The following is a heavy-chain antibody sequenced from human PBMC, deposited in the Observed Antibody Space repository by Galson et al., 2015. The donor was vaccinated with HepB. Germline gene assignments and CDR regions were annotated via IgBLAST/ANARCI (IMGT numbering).Heavy chain of an antibody. CDR1: GFTFSRYA. J-gene: IGHJ4*02. V-gene: IGHV3-23*01. D-gene: IGHD3-22*01. CDR3: AKEGGDSSGYSYGNFDY. CDR2: ISGSGGST. Sequence: SLRLSCAASGFTFSRYAMSWVRQAPGKGLEWVSAISGSGGSTYYADSVKGRFTISRDNSKNTLYLQMNSLRAEDTAVYYCAKEGGDSSGYSYGNFDYWGKGTLVTVSS.